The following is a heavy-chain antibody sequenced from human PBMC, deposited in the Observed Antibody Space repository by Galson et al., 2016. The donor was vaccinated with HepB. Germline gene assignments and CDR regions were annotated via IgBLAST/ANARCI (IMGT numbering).Heavy chain of an antibody. CDR3: ARDDGGYSNSY. J-gene: IGHJ4*02. D-gene: IGHD4-11*01. V-gene: IGHV3-7*03. CDR1: GFTFRNYW. CDR2: IRPDGNQI. Sequence: SLRLSCATSGFTFRNYWMSWVRQAPGKGLEWVANIRPDGNQIFYVDSVRGRFTVSRDNAQNTLYLQMNSLRAEDTAVYYCARDDGGYSNSYWGQGTLVTVSS.